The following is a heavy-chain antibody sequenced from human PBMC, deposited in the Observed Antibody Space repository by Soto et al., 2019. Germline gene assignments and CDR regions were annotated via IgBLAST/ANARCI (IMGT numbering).Heavy chain of an antibody. CDR3: ARVVRFCSSPSCRGRNWFDP. Sequence: SETLSHTYSVSDGYISSGDYYWSWDRQPPGKGLEWIGYMFYTGTTYYNPSLKSRITISMDTSKNQFSLRLTSVTAADTAEYHCARVVRFCSSPSCRGRNWFDPWGQGTLVTVSS. V-gene: IGHV4-30-4*01. CDR2: MFYTGTT. J-gene: IGHJ5*02. CDR1: DGYISSGDYY. D-gene: IGHD2-2*01.